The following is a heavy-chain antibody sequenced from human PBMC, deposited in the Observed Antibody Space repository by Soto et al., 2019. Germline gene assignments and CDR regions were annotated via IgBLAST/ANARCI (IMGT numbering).Heavy chain of an antibody. D-gene: IGHD2-2*01. J-gene: IGHJ5*02. CDR1: GYTFTSYG. CDR2: ISAYNGNT. CDR3: ARDPGIVVVPAPSRNNWFDP. Sequence: ASVKVSCKASGYTFTSYGISWVRQAPGQGLEWMGWISAYNGNTNYAQKLQGRVTMTTDTSTSTAYMELRSLRSDDTAVYYCARDPGIVVVPAPSRNNWFDPWGQGTLVTVSS. V-gene: IGHV1-18*01.